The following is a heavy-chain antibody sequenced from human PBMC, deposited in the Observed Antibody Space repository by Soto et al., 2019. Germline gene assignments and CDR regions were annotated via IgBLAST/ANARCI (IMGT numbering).Heavy chain of an antibody. Sequence: PGGSLRLSCAASGFTFSGYAMSWVRQAPGKGLEWVSAISGSGGSTYYADSVKGRFTISRDNSKNTLYLQMNSLRAEDTAVYYCAKVAQNYYGSGSYHLFDYWGQGTLDTVSS. D-gene: IGHD3-10*01. CDR1: GFTFSGYA. V-gene: IGHV3-23*01. J-gene: IGHJ4*02. CDR3: AKVAQNYYGSGSYHLFDY. CDR2: ISGSGGST.